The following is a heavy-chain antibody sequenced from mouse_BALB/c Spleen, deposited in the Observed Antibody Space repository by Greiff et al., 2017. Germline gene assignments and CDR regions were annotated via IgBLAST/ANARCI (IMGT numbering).Heavy chain of an antibody. CDR2: ISSGGSYT. V-gene: IGHV5-9-1*01. Sequence: EVMLVESGGGLVKPGGSLKLSCAASGFTFSSYAMSWVRQTPEKRLEWVATISSGGSYTYYPDSVKGRFTISRDNAKNTLYLQMSSLRSEDTAMYYCARYRYDYAIDYWGQGTSVTVSS. D-gene: IGHD2-14*01. CDR1: GFTFSSYA. J-gene: IGHJ4*01. CDR3: ARYRYDYAIDY.